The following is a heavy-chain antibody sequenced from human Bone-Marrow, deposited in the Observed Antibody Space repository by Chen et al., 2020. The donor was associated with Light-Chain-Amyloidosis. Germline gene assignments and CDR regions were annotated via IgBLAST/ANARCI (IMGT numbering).Heavy chain of an antibody. D-gene: IGHD3-16*02. CDR1: GLIFSRFW. Sequence: EVQLLKSGGGLVQPGESLTLSCVASGLIFSRFWMTWVRQRPGKGLEWVANIKQNGTERYYVDSVKGRFTISRDNTKNSVYLQMNTLRAEDTAVYYCARANYWGSYRYNAQGFDYWGRGTLVTVSS. CDR2: IKQNGTER. CDR3: ARANYWGSYRYNAQGFDY. J-gene: IGHJ4*02. V-gene: IGHV3-7*03.